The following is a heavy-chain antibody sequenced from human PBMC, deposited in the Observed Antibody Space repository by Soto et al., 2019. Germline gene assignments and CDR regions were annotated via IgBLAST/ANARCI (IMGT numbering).Heavy chain of an antibody. CDR2: ISSSSSYI. D-gene: IGHD3-10*01. CDR3: AIHGGDYGMDV. V-gene: IGHV3-21*01. CDR1: GFTFSSYS. J-gene: IGHJ6*02. Sequence: PVGSLRLSCAASGFTFSSYSMNWVRQAPGKGLEWVSSISSSSSYIYYTDSVKGRFTISRDNAKNSLYLQMNSLRAEDTAVYYCAIHGGDYGMDVWGQGTTVTVSS.